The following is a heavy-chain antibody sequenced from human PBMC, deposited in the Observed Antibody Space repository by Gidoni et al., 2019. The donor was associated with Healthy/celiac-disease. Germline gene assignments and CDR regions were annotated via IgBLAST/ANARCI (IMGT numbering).Heavy chain of an antibody. D-gene: IGHD3-10*01. CDR2: INAGNGNT. CDR3: AREAYYYGSGTNWFDP. J-gene: IGHJ5*02. Sequence: QVQLVKSGAEVKKPGASVKVSCKASGYTFTSYAMHWVRQAPGQRLEWMGWINAGNGNTKYSQKFQGRVTITRDTSASTAYMELSSLRSEDTAVYYCAREAYYYGSGTNWFDPWGQGTLVTVSS. V-gene: IGHV1-3*01. CDR1: GYTFTSYA.